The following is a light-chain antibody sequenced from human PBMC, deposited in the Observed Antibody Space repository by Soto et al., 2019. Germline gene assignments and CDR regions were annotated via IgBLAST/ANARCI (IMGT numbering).Light chain of an antibody. V-gene: IGKV1-5*01. CDR2: DAS. J-gene: IGKJ1*01. Sequence: DIQMTQSPSTLSASVGDRVTITCRASQSISSWLAWYQQKPGKAPKLLIYDASSLESGVPSRFSGSGSGTEFTLTISSLQPDDFATYYCQQSYNFPRTFGQGTKVEVK. CDR3: QQSYNFPRT. CDR1: QSISSW.